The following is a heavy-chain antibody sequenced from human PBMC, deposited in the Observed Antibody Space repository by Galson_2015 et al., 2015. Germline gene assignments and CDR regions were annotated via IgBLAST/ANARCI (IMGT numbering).Heavy chain of an antibody. V-gene: IGHV1-46*03. J-gene: IGHJ4*02. CDR3: AREHSSSWHYFDY. Sequence: SVKVSCKASGYTFRSYFLHWVRQAPGQGLEWMGLINPSGGSTNYAQKFQGRVTMTRDTSTSTVYMELSSLRSEDTAVYYCAREHSSSWHYFDYWAQGTLVTVSS. CDR2: INPSGGST. D-gene: IGHD6-13*01. CDR1: GYTFRSYF.